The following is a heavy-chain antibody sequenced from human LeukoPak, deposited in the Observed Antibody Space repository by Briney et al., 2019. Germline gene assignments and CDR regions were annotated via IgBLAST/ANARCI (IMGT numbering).Heavy chain of an antibody. CDR3: VKDPIVGATVDYNWLDP. V-gene: IGHV4-30-4*08. CDR2: IYYSGST. J-gene: IGHJ5*02. D-gene: IGHD1-26*01. CDR1: GGSISSGDYY. Sequence: SETLSLTCTVSGGSISSGDYYWSWIRQPPGKGLEWIGYIYYSGSTYYNPSLKSRVTISVDTSKNQFSLKLSSVTAADTAMYYCVKDPIVGATVDYNWLDPWGQGTRVTVSS.